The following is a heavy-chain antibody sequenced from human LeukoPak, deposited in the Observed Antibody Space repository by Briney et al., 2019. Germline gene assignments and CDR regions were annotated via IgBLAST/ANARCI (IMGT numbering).Heavy chain of an antibody. Sequence: GRSLRLSCAASGFTFDDYAMHWVRQAPGKGLEWVSGISWNSGSIGYADSVKGRFTISRDNAKNSLYLQMNSLRAEDTALYYCAKDLGYSYGDYYYYGMDVWGQGTTVTVSS. J-gene: IGHJ6*02. CDR3: AKDLGYSYGDYYYYGMDV. D-gene: IGHD5-18*01. CDR1: GFTFDDYA. V-gene: IGHV3-9*01. CDR2: ISWNSGSI.